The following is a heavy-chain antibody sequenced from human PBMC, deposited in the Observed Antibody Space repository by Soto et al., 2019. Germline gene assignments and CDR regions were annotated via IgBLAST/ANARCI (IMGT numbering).Heavy chain of an antibody. CDR1: GFTFSSYW. CDR2: IKQDGSEK. Sequence: PGGSLRLSCAASGFTFSSYWMSWVRQAPGKGLEWVANIKQDGSEKYYVDSVKGRFTISRDNAKNSLYLQMNSLRAEDTAVYYCARITMVGVVLPTPIFDYWGQGTLVTVSS. CDR3: ARITMVGVVLPTPIFDY. V-gene: IGHV3-7*01. J-gene: IGHJ4*02. D-gene: IGHD3-22*01.